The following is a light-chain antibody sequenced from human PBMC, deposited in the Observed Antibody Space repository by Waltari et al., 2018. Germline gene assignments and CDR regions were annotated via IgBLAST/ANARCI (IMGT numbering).Light chain of an antibody. Sequence: SQSRLPNDGKTYLHWYLQKPGQPPQLLMYEVSRRFTGVPERFSGSGSGTDFTLTIRRVEADDVGIYYCMQGIHLISFGQGTRLEIK. CDR3: MQGIHLIS. V-gene: IGKV2-29*02. J-gene: IGKJ5*01. CDR1: QSRLPNDGKTY. CDR2: EVS.